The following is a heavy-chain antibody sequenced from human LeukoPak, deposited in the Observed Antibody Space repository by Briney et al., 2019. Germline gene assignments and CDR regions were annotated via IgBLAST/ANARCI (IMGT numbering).Heavy chain of an antibody. V-gene: IGHV3-23*01. D-gene: IGHD3-22*01. J-gene: IGHJ3*02. CDR1: GFTFSSYA. Sequence: PGGSLRLSCAASGFTFSSYAMSWVRQAPAKGLAWVSAISGRGGSTYYADSVKGRFTISRDNSKNTLYLQMNSLRAEDTAVYYCAKVLTYYYDSSGLGAFDIWGQGTMVTVSS. CDR3: AKVLTYYYDSSGLGAFDI. CDR2: ISGRGGST.